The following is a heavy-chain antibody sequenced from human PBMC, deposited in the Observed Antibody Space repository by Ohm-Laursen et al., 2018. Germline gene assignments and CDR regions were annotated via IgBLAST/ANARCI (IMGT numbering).Heavy chain of an antibody. D-gene: IGHD2-2*01. Sequence: SQTLSLTCTVSGGSISSGGYYWSWIRQHPGKGLEWIGYIYYSGSTYYNPSLKSRVTISVDTSKNQFSLKLSSVTAADTAVYYCAREHLVVPAAGYYYYYGMDVWGQGTTVTVSS. J-gene: IGHJ6*02. V-gene: IGHV4-31*03. CDR3: AREHLVVPAAGYYYYYGMDV. CDR1: GGSISSGGYY. CDR2: IYYSGST.